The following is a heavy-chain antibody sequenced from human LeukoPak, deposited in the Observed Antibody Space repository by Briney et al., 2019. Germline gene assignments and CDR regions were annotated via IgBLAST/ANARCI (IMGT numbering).Heavy chain of an antibody. CDR2: IWYDGSNK. J-gene: IGHJ4*02. D-gene: IGHD2-15*01. Sequence: GRSLRLSCAASGFTFSSYGMHWVRQAPGKGLEWVAVIWYDGSNKYYADSAQGRFTISRDNSKNTLFLQMNSLRAEDTAVYYCARASGPFDYWGQGTLVTVSS. CDR3: ARASGPFDY. V-gene: IGHV3-33*02. CDR1: GFTFSSYG.